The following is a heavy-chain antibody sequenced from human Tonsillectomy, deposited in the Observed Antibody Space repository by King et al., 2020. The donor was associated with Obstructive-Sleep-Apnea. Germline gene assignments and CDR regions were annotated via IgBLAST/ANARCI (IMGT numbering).Heavy chain of an antibody. J-gene: IGHJ4*02. CDR3: ARPTSGGWGHIDY. CDR2: IDPSDSYT. Sequence: VQLVESGAEVKKPGESLRISCQGSGYGFTNYWIIWVRQLPGKGLEWMGKIDPSDSYTNYSPSFQGPVTISADKSISTAYLQWSSLKASDSAMYFCARPTSGGWGHIDYWGQGTLVTVSS. D-gene: IGHD6-19*01. CDR1: GYGFTNYW. V-gene: IGHV5-10-1*01.